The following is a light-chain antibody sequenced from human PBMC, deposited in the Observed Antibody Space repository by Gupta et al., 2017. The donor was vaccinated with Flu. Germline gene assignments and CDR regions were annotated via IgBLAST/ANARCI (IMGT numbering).Light chain of an antibody. Sequence: GTLSLSPGERATLSCRASQSVSSSYLAWFQQKPGQAPRLLIYDASTRATGMPDRFSGSGSGTDFTLIISRLEPEDFAVYYCQQYVTSPFTFGGGTKVEIK. CDR2: DAS. V-gene: IGKV3-20*01. CDR1: QSVSSSY. CDR3: QQYVTSPFT. J-gene: IGKJ4*01.